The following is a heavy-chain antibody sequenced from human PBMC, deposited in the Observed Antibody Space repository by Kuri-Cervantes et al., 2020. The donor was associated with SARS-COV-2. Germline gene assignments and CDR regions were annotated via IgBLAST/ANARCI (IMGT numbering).Heavy chain of an antibody. CDR3: ARVRLGIAALSVAFDI. CDR2: INHSGST. Sequence: SETLSLTCAVYGGSFSGYYWSWIRQPPGKGLEWIGKINHSGSTNYNPSLKSRVTISVDTSKNQFSLKLSSVTAADTAVYYCARVRLGIAALSVAFDIWGQGTMVTVSS. D-gene: IGHD6-6*01. CDR1: GGSFSGYY. J-gene: IGHJ3*02. V-gene: IGHV4-34*01.